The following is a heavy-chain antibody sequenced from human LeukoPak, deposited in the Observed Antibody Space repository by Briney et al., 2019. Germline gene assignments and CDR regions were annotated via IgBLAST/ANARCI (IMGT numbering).Heavy chain of an antibody. CDR2: ISTGSSTT. CDR3: ARVAAGYSVNYFDY. J-gene: IGHJ4*02. Sequence: GGSLRLSCAASEFAFSTYNMNWVRQAPGEGLEWVSYISTGSSTTYYADSVKGRFTISRDNVENSLYLQMNSLRDEDTAVYYCARVAAGYSVNYFDYWGQETLVTVSS. D-gene: IGHD4-23*01. CDR1: EFAFSTYN. V-gene: IGHV3-48*02.